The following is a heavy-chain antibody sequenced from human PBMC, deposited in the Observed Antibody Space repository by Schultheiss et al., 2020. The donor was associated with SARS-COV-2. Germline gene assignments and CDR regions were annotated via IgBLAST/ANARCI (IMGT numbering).Heavy chain of an antibody. D-gene: IGHD4-11*01. J-gene: IGHJ4*02. CDR3: ARVQSTTIDY. V-gene: IGHV3-66*01. CDR2: IYSGGST. CDR1: GFTSSHYS. Sequence: GGSLRLSCAASGFTSSHYSMNWVRQAPGKGLEWVSIIYSGGSTYYADSVKGRFTISRDNSKNTLYLQMNSLRAEDTAVYYCARVQSTTIDYWGQGTLVTVSS.